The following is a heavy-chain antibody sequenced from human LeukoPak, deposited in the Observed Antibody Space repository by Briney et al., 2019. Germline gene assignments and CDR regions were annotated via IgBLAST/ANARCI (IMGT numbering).Heavy chain of an antibody. CDR3: ARDRHGYDPTSWRWFDP. Sequence: SGGSLRLSCAASGFTFSDYYMSWIRQAPGKGLEWVSYISSSGSTIYYADSVKGRFTISRDNAKNSLYLQMNSLRAEDTAVYYCARDRHGYDPTSWRWFDPWGQGTLVTVSS. CDR2: ISSSGSTI. J-gene: IGHJ5*02. D-gene: IGHD5-12*01. V-gene: IGHV3-11*01. CDR1: GFTFSDYY.